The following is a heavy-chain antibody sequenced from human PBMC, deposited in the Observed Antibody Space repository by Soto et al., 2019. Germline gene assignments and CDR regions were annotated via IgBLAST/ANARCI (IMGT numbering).Heavy chain of an antibody. V-gene: IGHV3-23*01. CDR2: ITGTASST. CDR3: AKGAEGYVVSSLDS. J-gene: IGHJ4*02. Sequence: EVQLLESGGGFVQPGGSLRLSCAASGFRFSDFAMTWVRQAPGRGLEWVSAITGTASSTYYADSVKGRFTNSRDNSKNTLYLSINSLRAEDTAIYFCAKGAEGYVVSSLDSWGQGTLVTVSS. CDR1: GFRFSDFA. D-gene: IGHD5-12*01.